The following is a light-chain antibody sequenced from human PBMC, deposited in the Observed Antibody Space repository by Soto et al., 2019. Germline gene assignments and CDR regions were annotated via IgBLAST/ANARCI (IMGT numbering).Light chain of an antibody. CDR1: QSVDSSY. V-gene: IGKV3-20*01. CDR2: GAS. CDR3: QQDGSSPGT. Sequence: EIVLTQSPGTLSLSPGERATLSCRASQSVDSSYLAWYQQKPGQAPRLLIYGASKRATGIPDRFSGSVSGTDFTLTISRLGHEYFAAYYCQQDGSSPGTFGPGTKVEVK. J-gene: IGKJ1*01.